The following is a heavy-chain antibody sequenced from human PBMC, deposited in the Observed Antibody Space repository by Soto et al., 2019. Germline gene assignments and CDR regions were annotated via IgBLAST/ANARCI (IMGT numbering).Heavy chain of an antibody. D-gene: IGHD3-10*01. J-gene: IGHJ4*02. Sequence: SETLSLTCSVSGGSMSEYFWSWIRQSPGKGLEWIGYIYYLGSTDYNPSLKSRVTISVDTSKRQFSLRLNSVTAADTAVYYCARDGYDGSGSPYPAYWVQGTQVTVS. CDR3: ARDGYDGSGSPYPAY. CDR1: GGSMSEYF. CDR2: IYYLGST. V-gene: IGHV4-59*01.